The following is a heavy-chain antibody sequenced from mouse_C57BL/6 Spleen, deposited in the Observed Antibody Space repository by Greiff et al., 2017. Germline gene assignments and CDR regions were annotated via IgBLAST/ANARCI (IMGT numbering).Heavy chain of an antibody. J-gene: IGHJ4*01. D-gene: IGHD2-2*01. Sequence: QVQLQQPGAELVKPGASVKLSCKASGYTFTSYWMHWVKQRPGQGLEWIGMIHPNSGSTNYNEKFKSKATLTVDKSSSTAYMQLSSLTSEDSAVYYCATPYGYDDAMDYWGQGTSVTVSS. CDR1: GYTFTSYW. V-gene: IGHV1-64*01. CDR3: ATPYGYDDAMDY. CDR2: IHPNSGST.